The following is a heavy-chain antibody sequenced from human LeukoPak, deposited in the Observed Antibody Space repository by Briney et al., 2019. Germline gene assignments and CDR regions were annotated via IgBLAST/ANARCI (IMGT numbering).Heavy chain of an antibody. J-gene: IGHJ6*04. V-gene: IGHV3-21*01. CDR2: ISSSSSYI. Sequence: GGSLRLSCAASGFTFSSYSMNWVRQAPGKGLEWVSSISSSSSYIYYADSVKGRFTISRDNAKNSLYLQMNSLRAEDTAVYYCARIDFWMGMDVWGKGTTVTVSS. CDR1: GFTFSSYS. D-gene: IGHD3-3*01. CDR3: ARIDFWMGMDV.